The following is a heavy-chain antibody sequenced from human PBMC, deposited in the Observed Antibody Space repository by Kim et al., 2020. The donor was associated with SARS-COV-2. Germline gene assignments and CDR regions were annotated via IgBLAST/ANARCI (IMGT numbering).Heavy chain of an antibody. J-gene: IGHJ6*02. CDR1: GDSVSSNSAA. D-gene: IGHD2-2*01. CDR2: TYYRSKWYN. CDR3: ARASTVVVPAAMTGAWYYYYGMDV. Sequence: SQTLSLTCAISGDSVSSNSAAWNWIRQSPSRGLEWLGRTYYRSKWYNDYAVSVKSRITINPDTSKNQFSLQLNSVTPEDTAVYYCARASTVVVPAAMTGAWYYYYGMDVWGQGTTVTVSS. V-gene: IGHV6-1*01.